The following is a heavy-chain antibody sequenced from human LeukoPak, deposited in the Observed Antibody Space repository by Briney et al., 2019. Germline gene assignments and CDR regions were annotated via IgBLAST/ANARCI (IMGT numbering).Heavy chain of an antibody. J-gene: IGHJ2*01. CDR2: IYYSGST. Sequence: KPSETLSLTCTVSGGSISSYYWSWIRQPPGKGLEWIGYIYYSGSTNYNPSLKSRVTISVDTSKNQFSLKLSSVTAADTAVYYCARAVVVVKRVKYFDLWGRGTLVTVSS. CDR1: GGSISSYY. D-gene: IGHD2-21*01. V-gene: IGHV4-59*01. CDR3: ARAVVVVKRVKYFDL.